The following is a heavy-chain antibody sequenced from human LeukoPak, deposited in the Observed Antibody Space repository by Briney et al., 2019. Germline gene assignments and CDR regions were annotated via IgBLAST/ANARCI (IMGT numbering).Heavy chain of an antibody. J-gene: IGHJ3*02. CDR3: AKDYDSSGYDAFDI. V-gene: IGHV3-30-3*01. D-gene: IGHD3-22*01. CDR2: ISHDGDNT. CDR1: GFAFGSYA. Sequence: PGTSLRLSCEASGFAFGSYAMHWVRQAPGRGLEWVAVISHDGDNTNSGESVRGRFTLSRDNLKNTLYLQMNSLRAEDTALYYCAKDYDSSGYDAFDIWGQGTMVTVSS.